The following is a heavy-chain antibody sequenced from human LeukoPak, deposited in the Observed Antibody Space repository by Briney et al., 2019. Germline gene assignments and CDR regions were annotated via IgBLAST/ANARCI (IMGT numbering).Heavy chain of an antibody. J-gene: IGHJ4*02. CDR3: ARDDGLIFDY. CDR2: IYPSGST. Sequence: SETLSLTCTVSGYSISSGYYWGWIRQPAGKGLEWIGRIYPSGSTYYNLSLKSRVTISVDTSKNQFSLKLSSVTAADTAVYYCARDDGLIFDYWGQGTLVTVSS. V-gene: IGHV4-38-2*02. CDR1: GYSISSGYY. D-gene: IGHD3-9*01.